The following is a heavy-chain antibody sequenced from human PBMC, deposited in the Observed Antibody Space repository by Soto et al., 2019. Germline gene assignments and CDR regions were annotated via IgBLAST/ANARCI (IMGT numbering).Heavy chain of an antibody. CDR2: ISYDGSNK. D-gene: IGHD5-18*01. CDR1: GFTLSAYW. J-gene: IGHJ4*02. Sequence: GGSLRLSCAASGFTLSAYWMHWVRQAPGKGLEWVAVISYDGSNKSYADSVKGRFTISRDNSKNTLYLQMNSLRTDDTAVYYCARDGEVDTAMVIFDYWGQGTLVTVSS. CDR3: ARDGEVDTAMVIFDY. V-gene: IGHV3-30-3*01.